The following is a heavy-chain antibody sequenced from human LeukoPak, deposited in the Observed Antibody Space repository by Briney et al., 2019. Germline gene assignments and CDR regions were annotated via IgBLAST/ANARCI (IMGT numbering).Heavy chain of an antibody. CDR1: GFTVSSNY. J-gene: IGHJ4*02. CDR2: IYSGGST. V-gene: IGHV3-66*01. Sequence: GGSLRLSCAASGFTVSSNYMSWVRQAPGKGLEWVSVIYSGGSTYYADSVKGRFTISRDNSKNTLYLQVNSLRAEDTAVYYCTGHRPNYYDSSGDYWGQGTLVTVSS. D-gene: IGHD3-22*01. CDR3: TGHRPNYYDSSGDY.